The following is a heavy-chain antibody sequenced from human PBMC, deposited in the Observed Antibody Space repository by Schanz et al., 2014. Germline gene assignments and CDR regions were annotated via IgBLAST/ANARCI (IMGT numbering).Heavy chain of an antibody. CDR2: IKQDGSEK. CDR3: AKEKEEVAADGSFFDY. J-gene: IGHJ4*02. CDR1: GFTFRSYA. D-gene: IGHD6-13*01. V-gene: IGHV3-7*01. Sequence: EVQLLESGGGLVQPGGSLRLSCIGSGFTFRSYALGWVRQAPGKGLEWVANIKQDGSEKYYVDSVKGRFTISRDNAKKSLYLQMNSLRAEDTAVYYCAKEKEEVAADGSFFDYWGQGTLVTVSS.